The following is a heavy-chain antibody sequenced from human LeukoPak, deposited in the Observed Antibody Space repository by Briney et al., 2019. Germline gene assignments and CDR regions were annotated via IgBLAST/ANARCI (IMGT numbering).Heavy chain of an antibody. CDR2: IYYSGST. CDR3: ARSEGATTDY. CDR1: GGSISSSSYY. J-gene: IGHJ4*02. Sequence: SETLSLTCTVSGGSISSSSYYWGWIRQPPGKGLEWIGSIYYSGSTYYNPSLKSRVTISVDTSKNQFSLKLSSVTAADTAVYYCARSEGATTDYWGQGTLVTVSS. V-gene: IGHV4-39*01. D-gene: IGHD1-26*01.